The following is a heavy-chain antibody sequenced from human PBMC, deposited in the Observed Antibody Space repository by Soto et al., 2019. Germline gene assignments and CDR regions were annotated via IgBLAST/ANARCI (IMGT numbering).Heavy chain of an antibody. CDR2: INSDGSST. V-gene: IGHV3-74*01. J-gene: IGHJ6*03. CDR3: ARDRAYYDILTGRNYHYMDV. D-gene: IGHD3-9*01. CDR1: GFTFSSYW. Sequence: GGSLRLSCAASGFTFSSYWMHWVRQAPGKGLVWVSRINSDGSSTIYADSVKGRFTISRDNAKNTLYLQMNSLRAEDTAVYYCARDRAYYDILTGRNYHYMDVWGKGTTVTVSS.